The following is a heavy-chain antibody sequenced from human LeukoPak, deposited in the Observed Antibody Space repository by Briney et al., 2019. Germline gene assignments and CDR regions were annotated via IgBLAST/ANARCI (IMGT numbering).Heavy chain of an antibody. V-gene: IGHV3-9*01. D-gene: IGHD5-12*01. J-gene: IGHJ4*02. Sequence: GGSLRLSCAASGFTFDDYAMHWVRQAPGKGLEWVSGISWNSGSIGYADSVKGRFTISRDNAKNSLYLQMNSLRAEDTAVYYCAREGGNSGYDFDYWGQGTLVTVSS. CDR1: GFTFDDYA. CDR3: AREGGNSGYDFDY. CDR2: ISWNSGSI.